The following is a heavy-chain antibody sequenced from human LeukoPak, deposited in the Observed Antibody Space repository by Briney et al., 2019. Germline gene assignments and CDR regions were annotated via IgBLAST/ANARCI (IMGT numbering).Heavy chain of an antibody. V-gene: IGHV1-18*01. CDR2: ISAYNGNA. D-gene: IGHD3-16*01. CDR1: GYTFTRYG. CDR3: AREAYTTGADY. Sequence: ASVKVSCKASGYTFTRYGVSWVRQAPGQGLEWMGWISAYNGNANYVQRLQGRVTLTTDTSTTTAYMELRSLTSDDTAVYYCAREAYTTGADYWGQGTLVTVSS. J-gene: IGHJ4*02.